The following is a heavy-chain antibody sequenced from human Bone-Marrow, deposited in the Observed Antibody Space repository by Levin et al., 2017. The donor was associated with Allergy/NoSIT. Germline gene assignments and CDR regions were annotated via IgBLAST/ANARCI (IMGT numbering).Heavy chain of an antibody. CDR3: ARGWGRAARTGPNNWFDP. Sequence: ASVKVSCKASGYTFTSYDINWVRQATGQGLEWMGWMNPNSGNTGYAQKFQGRVTMTRNTSISTAYMELSSLRSEDTAVYYCARGWGRAARTGPNNWFDPWGQGTLVTVSS. J-gene: IGHJ5*02. V-gene: IGHV1-8*01. CDR1: GYTFTSYD. CDR2: MNPNSGNT. D-gene: IGHD6-6*01.